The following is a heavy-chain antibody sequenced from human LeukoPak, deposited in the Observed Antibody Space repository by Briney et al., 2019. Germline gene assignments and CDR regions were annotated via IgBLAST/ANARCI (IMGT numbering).Heavy chain of an antibody. CDR2: ISGSGGST. J-gene: IGHJ4*02. CDR1: GFTFSSYA. V-gene: IGHV3-23*01. CDR3: ARDPWSSCSGGSCYLFDY. D-gene: IGHD2-15*01. Sequence: HPGGSLRLSCAASGFTFSSYAMSWVRQAPGKGLEWVSAISGSGGSTYYADSVKGRFTISRDNSKNTLYLQMNSLRAEDTAVYYCARDPWSSCSGGSCYLFDYWGQGTLVTVSS.